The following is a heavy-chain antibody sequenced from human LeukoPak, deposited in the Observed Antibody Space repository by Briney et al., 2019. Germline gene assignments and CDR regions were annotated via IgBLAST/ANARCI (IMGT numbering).Heavy chain of an antibody. Sequence: SETLSLTCTVSGGSISISNYYWGWIRQPPGRGLEWIGSISYSGTYYNPSLKSRLTISVDTSKNHFSLSLRSVTAADTAVYYCARGLWFDYWGQGTLVTVSS. D-gene: IGHD5-18*01. CDR1: GGSISISNYY. J-gene: IGHJ4*02. V-gene: IGHV4-39*02. CDR2: ISYSGT. CDR3: ARGLWFDY.